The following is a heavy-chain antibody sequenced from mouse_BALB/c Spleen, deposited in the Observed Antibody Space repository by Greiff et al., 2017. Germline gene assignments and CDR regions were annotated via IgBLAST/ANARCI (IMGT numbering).Heavy chain of an antibody. V-gene: IGHV5-6*01. CDR3: ARHLGRDYYAMDY. D-gene: IGHD4-1*01. Sequence: EVHLVESGGDLVKPGGSLKLSCAASGFTFSSYGMSWVRQTPDKRLEWVATISSGGSYTYYPDSVKGRFTISRDNAKNTLYLQMSSLKSEDTAMYYCARHLGRDYYAMDYWGQGTSVTVSS. J-gene: IGHJ4*01. CDR2: ISSGGSYT. CDR1: GFTFSSYG.